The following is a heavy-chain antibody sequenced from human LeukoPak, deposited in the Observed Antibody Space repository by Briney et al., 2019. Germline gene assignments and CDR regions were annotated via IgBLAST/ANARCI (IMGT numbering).Heavy chain of an antibody. J-gene: IGHJ4*02. CDR3: AKEGSNGDFDY. V-gene: IGHV3-30*18. CDR2: ISYDGSNK. D-gene: IGHD1-26*01. CDR1: GFTFSSYD. Sequence: VRSLRLSCAASGFTFSSYDMHWVRQAPGKGLEWVTVISYDGSNKYYGDSVKGRFTISRDNSKNTLYLKMNSLRAEDTAVYYCAKEGSNGDFDYWGQGTLVTVSS.